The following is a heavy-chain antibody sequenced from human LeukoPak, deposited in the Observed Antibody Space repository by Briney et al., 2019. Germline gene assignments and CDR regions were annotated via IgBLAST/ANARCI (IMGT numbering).Heavy chain of an antibody. CDR2: IYHSGST. CDR1: GYSISSGYY. V-gene: IGHV4-38-2*01. CDR3: ARQDVEIFADY. Sequence: SETLSLTCAVSGYSISSGYYWGWIRQPPGKGLEWIGSIYHSGSTYYNQSLKSRVTISVDTSKNQFSLKLSSVTAADTAVYYCARQDVEIFADYWGQGTLVTVSS. D-gene: IGHD5-24*01. J-gene: IGHJ4*02.